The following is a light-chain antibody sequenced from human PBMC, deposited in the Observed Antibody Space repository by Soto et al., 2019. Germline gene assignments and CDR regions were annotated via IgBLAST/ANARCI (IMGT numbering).Light chain of an antibody. Sequence: EIVMTQSPATLSVSPGERATLSCRASQSVSSNLAWYQQNPGQAPRLLMYGESTRATGIPDRFSGSGSGTEFTLTISSLQSEDFAVYYCQQHNNWPPWTFGQGTEVEIK. V-gene: IGKV3-15*01. CDR3: QQHNNWPPWT. CDR1: QSVSSN. J-gene: IGKJ1*01. CDR2: GES.